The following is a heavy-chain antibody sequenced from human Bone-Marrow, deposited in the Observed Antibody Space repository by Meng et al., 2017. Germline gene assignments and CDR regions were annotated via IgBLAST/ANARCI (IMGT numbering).Heavy chain of an antibody. D-gene: IGHD6-19*01. V-gene: IGHV1-69*01. Sequence: QVQLGPFVGEVKKTGACVQFLCKSSGGTYGSYAIRRVRSGPGQGLEWTGGIIPIFGAANYAQKFQGRVTIAADESTRTVYMELSSLRSEDTAVYYCARESRDIAVAGVYWGQGTLVTVSS. J-gene: IGHJ4*02. CDR2: IIPIFGAA. CDR3: ARESRDIAVAGVY. CDR1: GGTYGSYA.